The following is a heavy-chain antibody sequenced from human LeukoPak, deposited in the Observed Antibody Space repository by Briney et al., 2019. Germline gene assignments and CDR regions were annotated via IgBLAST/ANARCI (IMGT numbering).Heavy chain of an antibody. D-gene: IGHD6-13*01. CDR2: FDPEDGET. V-gene: IGHV1-24*01. Sequence: GASVKVSCKVSGYTLTELSMHWVRQAPGKGLEWMGGFDPEDGETIYAQKFQGRVTMTEDTSTDTAYMELSRLRSDDTAVYYCARRYSSSWYIYYFDYWGQGTPVTVSS. CDR3: ARRYSSSWYIYYFDY. J-gene: IGHJ4*02. CDR1: GYTLTELS.